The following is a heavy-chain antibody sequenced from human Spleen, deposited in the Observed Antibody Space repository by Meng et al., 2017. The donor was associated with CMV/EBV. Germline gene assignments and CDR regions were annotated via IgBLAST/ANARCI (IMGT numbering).Heavy chain of an antibody. J-gene: IGHJ4*02. Sequence: GESLKISCAASGFTFSNAWMSWVRQAPGKGLEWVGRIKSKTDGGTTEYPAPVKGRFTISRDDSKNTLYLQMNSLKTEDTAVYYCTTDFSRGYWGQGTLVTVSS. CDR2: IKSKTDGGTT. CDR1: GFTFSNAW. CDR3: TTDFSRGY. D-gene: IGHD2/OR15-2a*01. V-gene: IGHV3-15*01.